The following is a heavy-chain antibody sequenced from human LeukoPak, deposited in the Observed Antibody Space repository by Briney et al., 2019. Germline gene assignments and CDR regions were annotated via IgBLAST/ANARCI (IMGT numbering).Heavy chain of an antibody. CDR2: IKQDGSEK. V-gene: IGHV3-7*01. J-gene: IGHJ4*02. CDR3: ARVPPYGDYRGDSQPADY. D-gene: IGHD4-17*01. Sequence: PGGSLRLSCAASGFTFSSYWMSWVRQAPGKGLEWVANIKQDGSEKYYVDSVKGRFTISRDNAKNSLYLQMNSLRAEDMAVYYCARVPPYGDYRGDSQPADYWGQGTLVTVSS. CDR1: GFTFSSYW.